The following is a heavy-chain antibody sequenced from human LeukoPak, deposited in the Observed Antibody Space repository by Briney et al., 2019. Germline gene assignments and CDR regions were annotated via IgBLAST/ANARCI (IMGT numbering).Heavy chain of an antibody. D-gene: IGHD3-10*01. J-gene: IGHJ3*02. CDR3: ARELGWGMVRGVSRGDEDAFDI. CDR1: GGSISSGSYY. Sequence: SQTLSLTCTVSGGSISSGSYYWSWIRQPAGKGLEWIGRIYTSGSTNYNPSLKSRVTISVDTSKNQFSLKLSSVTAADTAVYYCARELGWGMVRGVSRGDEDAFDIWGQGTMVTVSS. CDR2: IYTSGST. V-gene: IGHV4-61*02.